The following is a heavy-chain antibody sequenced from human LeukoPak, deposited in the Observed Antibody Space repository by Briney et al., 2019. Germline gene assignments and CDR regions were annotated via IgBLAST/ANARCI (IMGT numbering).Heavy chain of an antibody. V-gene: IGHV3-72*01. J-gene: IGHJ3*02. CDR1: GFTFTDYY. Sequence: GGSLRLSCAASGFTFTDYYIDWVRQAPGKGLEWVGRTRNKANSYSTEYAASVKGRFTFSRDDSKNSVYLQMNSLKTEDTAVYYCARDGATIHDAYDIWGQGTMVTVSS. CDR3: ARDGATIHDAYDI. D-gene: IGHD5-12*01. CDR2: TRNKANSYST.